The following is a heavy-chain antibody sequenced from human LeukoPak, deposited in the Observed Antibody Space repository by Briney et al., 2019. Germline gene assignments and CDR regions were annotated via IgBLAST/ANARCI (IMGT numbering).Heavy chain of an antibody. CDR2: IWYDGSNK. Sequence: GGSLRFSCAASGFTFSSYGPHWVPQAPGKGLEGLAVIWYDGSNKYYADSVKGRFTISRDNSKSTLYLQMNSLRAEDTAVYYCARERIILNDWLLWTVDYWGQGTLVTVSS. V-gene: IGHV3-33*01. D-gene: IGHD3-9*01. CDR1: GFTFSSYG. CDR3: ARERIILNDWLLWTVDY. J-gene: IGHJ4*02.